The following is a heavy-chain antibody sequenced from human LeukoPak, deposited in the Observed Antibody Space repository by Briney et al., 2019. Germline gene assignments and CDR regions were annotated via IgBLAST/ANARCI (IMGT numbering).Heavy chain of an antibody. CDR1: GYSFISYW. J-gene: IGHJ3*01. CDR3: ARLLQRGSFDL. CDR2: IYPGDSDT. D-gene: IGHD1-1*01. Sequence: GESLKISCKGFGYSFISYWIGWVRQMPGKGLEWMGIIYPGDSDTRYSPSFPGQVTFSADRSINTAYLQWSSLKASDTAIYYCARLLQRGSFDLWGQGTMVTVSS. V-gene: IGHV5-51*01.